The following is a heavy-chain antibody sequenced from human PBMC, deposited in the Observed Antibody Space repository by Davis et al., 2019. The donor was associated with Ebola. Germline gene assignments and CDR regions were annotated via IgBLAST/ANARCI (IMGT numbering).Heavy chain of an antibody. V-gene: IGHV3-74*01. Sequence: GESLKISCAASGVTFSSHWMHWVRQAPGKGLVWVSRINSEGSTTRYADSVKGRFTISRDTAKNTLYLQMNNLRAEDTAVYYCAKPEPDFQGGFHMWGQGTKVTASS. J-gene: IGHJ3*02. CDR2: INSEGSTT. CDR3: AKPEPDFQGGFHM. D-gene: IGHD1-14*01. CDR1: GVTFSSHW.